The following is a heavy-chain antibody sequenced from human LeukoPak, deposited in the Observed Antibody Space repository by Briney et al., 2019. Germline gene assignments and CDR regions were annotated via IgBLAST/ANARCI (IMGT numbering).Heavy chain of an antibody. V-gene: IGHV4-34*01. CDR1: GGSFSGYY. CDR2: INHSGST. D-gene: IGHD2-2*02. Sequence: SETLSLTCAVYGGSFSGYYWSWIRQPPGKGLEWIGEINHSGSTNYNPSLKSRATISVDTSKNQFSLKLSSVTAADTAVYYCAVGYDCSSTSCYTEYNWFDSWGQGTLVTVSS. J-gene: IGHJ5*01. CDR3: AVGYDCSSTSCYTEYNWFDS.